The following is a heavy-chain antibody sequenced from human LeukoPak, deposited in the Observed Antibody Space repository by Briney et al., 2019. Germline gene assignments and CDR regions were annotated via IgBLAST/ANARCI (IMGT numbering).Heavy chain of an antibody. D-gene: IGHD4-11*01. CDR3: ARGHSIEPYYYYYYMDV. V-gene: IGHV4-59*01. CDR2: IYYSGST. J-gene: IGHJ6*03. CDR1: GDSISSYY. Sequence: PSETLSLTCTVSGDSISSYYCSWIRQPPGKGLEWIGYIYYSGSTSYNPSLKSRVTISLDTSNSQFSLKLRSVTAADTAVYYCARGHSIEPYYYYYYMDVWGKGTTVTVSS.